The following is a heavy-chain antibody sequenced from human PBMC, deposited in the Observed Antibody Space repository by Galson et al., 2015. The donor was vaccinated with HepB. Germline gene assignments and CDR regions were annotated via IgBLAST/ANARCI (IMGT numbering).Heavy chain of an antibody. Sequence: SLRLSCAASGFTFSSYWMSWVRQAPGKGLEWVANIKQDGSEKYYVDSVKGRFTISRDNAKNTLSLHMNSLTTEDTAVYYCARDLVGGAFDIWGQGTMVTASS. V-gene: IGHV3-7*01. CDR3: ARDLVGGAFDI. CDR2: IKQDGSEK. J-gene: IGHJ3*02. D-gene: IGHD2-8*02. CDR1: GFTFSSYW.